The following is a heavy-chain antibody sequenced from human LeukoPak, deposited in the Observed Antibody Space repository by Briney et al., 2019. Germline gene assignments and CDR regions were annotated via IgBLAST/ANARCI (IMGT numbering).Heavy chain of an antibody. J-gene: IGHJ4*02. CDR2: INPNSGGT. CDR3: ARVAVLTRAAAGTGHFDY. CDR1: GYTFTSYC. V-gene: IGHV1-2*02. D-gene: IGHD6-13*01. Sequence: ASVKVSCKASGYTFTSYCMHWVRQAPGQGLEWMGWINPNSGGTNYAQKFQGRVTMTRDTSISTAHMELSRLRSDDTAVYYCARVAVLTRAAAGTGHFDYWGQGTLVTVSS.